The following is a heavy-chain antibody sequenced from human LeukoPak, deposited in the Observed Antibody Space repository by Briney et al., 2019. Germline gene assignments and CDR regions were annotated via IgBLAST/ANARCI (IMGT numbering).Heavy chain of an antibody. Sequence: ASVKVSCKASGYTFTTYNINWVRQAPGQGLEWMGWINPNSGGTNYAQKFQGRVTMTRDTSISTAYMELSRLRSDDTAVYYCARQRVSYGDYPWGQGTLVTVSS. V-gene: IGHV1-2*02. J-gene: IGHJ5*02. CDR3: ARQRVSYGDYP. CDR1: GYTFTTYN. D-gene: IGHD4-17*01. CDR2: INPNSGGT.